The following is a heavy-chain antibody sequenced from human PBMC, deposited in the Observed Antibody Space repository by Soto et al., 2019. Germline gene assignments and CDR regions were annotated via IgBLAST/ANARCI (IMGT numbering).Heavy chain of an antibody. CDR3: AKDQLYYYFDY. CDR2: ISYDGSNK. CDR1: GFTFSSYG. D-gene: IGHD1-1*01. V-gene: IGHV3-30*18. J-gene: IGHJ4*02. Sequence: QVQLVESGGGVVQPGRSLRPSCAASGFTFSSYGMHWVRQAPGKGLEWVAVISYDGSNKYYADSVKGRFTISRDNSKNTLYLQMNSLRAEDTAVYYCAKDQLYYYFDYWGQGTLVTVSS.